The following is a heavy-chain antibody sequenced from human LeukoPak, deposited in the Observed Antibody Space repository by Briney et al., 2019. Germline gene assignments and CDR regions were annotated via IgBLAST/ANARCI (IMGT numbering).Heavy chain of an antibody. CDR3: SKDLERHTVGYFDS. D-gene: IGHD1-1*01. CDR2: LSGNERDT. CDR1: GFTFSNYA. V-gene: IGHV3-23*01. J-gene: IGHJ4*02. Sequence: GALRLSCAASGFTFSNYAMSWVRQAPGKGLEWVSSLSGNERDTRYADSVRGRFTISGDNSENLLYLQMTSLGAEDTAIYYCSKDLERHTVGYFDSWGQGVLVTVSS.